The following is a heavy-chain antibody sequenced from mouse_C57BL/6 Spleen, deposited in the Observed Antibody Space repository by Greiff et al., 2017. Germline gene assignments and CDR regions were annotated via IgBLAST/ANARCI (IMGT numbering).Heavy chain of an antibody. CDR1: GYAFSSYW. V-gene: IGHV1-80*01. D-gene: IGHD2-3*01. CDR2: IYPGDGDT. J-gene: IGHJ4*01. Sequence: QVQLQQSGAELVKPGASVKISCKASGYAFSSYWMNWVKQRPGKGLEWIGQIYPGDGDTNYNGKFKGKATLTADKSSSTAYMQLSSLASEDSAVYFCATYHDGYVYCALDYWGQGPSVTVSS. CDR3: ATYHDGYVYCALDY.